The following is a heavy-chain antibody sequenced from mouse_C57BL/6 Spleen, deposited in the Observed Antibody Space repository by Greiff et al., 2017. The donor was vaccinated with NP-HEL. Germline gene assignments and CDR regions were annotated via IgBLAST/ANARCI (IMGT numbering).Heavy chain of an antibody. CDR3: ARPDYYGSSWYFDG. V-gene: IGHV5-17*01. CDR1: GFTFSDYG. CDR2: ISSGSSTI. D-gene: IGHD1-1*01. Sequence: EVKVVESGGGLVKPGGSLKLSCAASGFTFSDYGMHWVRQAPEKGLEWVAYISSGSSTIYYADTVKGRFTISRDNAKNTLFLHMTSLRSEDTAMYYCARPDYYGSSWYFDGWGTGTTVTVSS. J-gene: IGHJ1*03.